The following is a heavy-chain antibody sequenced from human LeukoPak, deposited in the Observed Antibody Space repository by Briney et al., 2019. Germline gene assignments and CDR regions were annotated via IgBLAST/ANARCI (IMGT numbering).Heavy chain of an antibody. CDR3: ARKAQYNGHYPLDY. V-gene: IGHV3-23*01. J-gene: IGHJ4*02. D-gene: IGHD1-7*01. CDR1: GFTFTSYS. CDR2: TSDRGDYT. Sequence: GGSLRLSCAASGFTFTSYSMSWVSQAPGKGLEWVSGTSDRGDYTYYADSVKGRFTISRDSSKNTLFLQMNSLRAEDTALYFCARKAQYNGHYPLDYWGQGTLVTVSS.